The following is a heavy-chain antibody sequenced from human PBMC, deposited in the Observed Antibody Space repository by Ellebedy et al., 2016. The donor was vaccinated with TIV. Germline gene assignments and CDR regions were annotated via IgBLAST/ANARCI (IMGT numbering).Heavy chain of an antibody. CDR3: ARGGRGSSSWEFDY. V-gene: IGHV1-8*01. Sequence: AASVKVSCKASGGTFSNYAINWVRQATGQGLEWMGWMNPNSGNTGYAQKFQGRVTMTRNTSISTAYMELSSLRSEDTAVYYCARGGRGSSSWEFDYWGQGTLVTVSS. CDR1: GGTFSNYA. CDR2: MNPNSGNT. J-gene: IGHJ4*02. D-gene: IGHD6-13*01.